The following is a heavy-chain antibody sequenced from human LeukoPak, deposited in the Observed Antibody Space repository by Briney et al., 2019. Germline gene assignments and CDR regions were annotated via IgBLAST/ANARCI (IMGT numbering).Heavy chain of an antibody. D-gene: IGHD3-10*01. Sequence: PGGSLRLSCAASGFTFSSYAMSWVRQAPGKGLEWVSAISGSGGSTYYADSVKGRFTISRDNSKNTLYLQMNSLRAEDTAVYYCAKVRAYGSGSYSPGFEPWGQGTLVTVSS. CDR1: GFTFSSYA. V-gene: IGHV3-23*01. J-gene: IGHJ5*02. CDR2: ISGSGGST. CDR3: AKVRAYGSGSYSPGFEP.